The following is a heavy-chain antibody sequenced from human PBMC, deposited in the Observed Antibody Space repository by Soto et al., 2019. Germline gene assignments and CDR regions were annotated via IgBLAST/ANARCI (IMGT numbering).Heavy chain of an antibody. CDR1: GGSISGVGYY. Sequence: QVQLQESDPGLVEPSQTLSLTCSVSGGSISGVGYYWSWIRQHPGKGLEWIGYIHYSGTTYYNPSLKSLLTISVDTSKTQFSLKLTSVSAADTAVYYCARGWTAAAGWANWFDLWGQGTLVTLSS. V-gene: IGHV4-31*01. CDR2: IHYSGTT. CDR3: ARGWTAAAGWANWFDL. J-gene: IGHJ5*02. D-gene: IGHD6-13*01.